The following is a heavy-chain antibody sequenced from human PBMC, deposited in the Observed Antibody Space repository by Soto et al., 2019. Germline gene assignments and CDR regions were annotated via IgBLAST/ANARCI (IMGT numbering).Heavy chain of an antibody. V-gene: IGHV3-23*01. J-gene: IGHJ4*02. CDR3: AKAILSIAVAGRTAFD. Sequence: ETLSLSSAASGFTFSSYPMSWVRQAPGKGLEWVSAISGSGGSTYYADSVKGRFTISRDNSKNTLYLQMNSLRAEDTAVYYCAKAILSIAVAGRTAFDWGQGTLVTVSS. CDR2: ISGSGGST. D-gene: IGHD6-19*01. CDR1: GFTFSSYP.